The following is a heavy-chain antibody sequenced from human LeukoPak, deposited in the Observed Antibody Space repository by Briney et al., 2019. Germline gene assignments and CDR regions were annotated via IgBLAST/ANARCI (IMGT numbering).Heavy chain of an antibody. CDR1: NYSIRSHYY. J-gene: IGHJ4*02. CDR3: SRGLDSRKLGY. Sequence: SETLSLTCSVSNYSIRSHYYWVWLRQPPGKGLEWLGSIHRSGSVYYNDNPSLESRVAMSMDAPNNRFSLRLTSLTAADTAVYFCSRGLDSRKLGYWGQGILVTVSS. V-gene: IGHV4-38-2*02. D-gene: IGHD3-22*01. CDR2: IHRSGSV.